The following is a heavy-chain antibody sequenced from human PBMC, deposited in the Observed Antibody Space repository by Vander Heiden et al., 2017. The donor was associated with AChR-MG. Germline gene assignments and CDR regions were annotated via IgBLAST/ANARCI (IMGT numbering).Heavy chain of an antibody. D-gene: IGHD1-26*01. CDR3: ARRPPVGGGFEI. Sequence: QVQLQESGPGLVKPSGTLSLTCAVPGGSLSSTNWWTWVRQPPGKGLEWIGEIYHSGRSTYNPSLKRRVTISVDKSKNQFSLELGSVTAADTAVYFCARRPPVGGGFEIWGQGTMVTVSS. J-gene: IGHJ3*02. CDR1: GGSLSSTNW. V-gene: IGHV4-4*02. CDR2: IYHSGRS.